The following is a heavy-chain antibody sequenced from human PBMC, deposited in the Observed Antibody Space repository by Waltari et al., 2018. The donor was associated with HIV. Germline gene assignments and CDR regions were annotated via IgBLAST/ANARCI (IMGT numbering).Heavy chain of an antibody. CDR2: INTDTGNP. Sequence: QVQLVQSGSELKKPGASVRVSCKASGYSITSHAIHWVRQAPGQGLEWMGWINTDTGNPTYAPGFTGRFVFSVDSTVRTTYLQISSLMVDDTAVYYCARTLVSSGLVRFDPWGQGTLVTVSS. V-gene: IGHV7-4-1*02. CDR3: ARTLVSSGLVRFDP. D-gene: IGHD6-6*01. J-gene: IGHJ5*02. CDR1: GYSITSHA.